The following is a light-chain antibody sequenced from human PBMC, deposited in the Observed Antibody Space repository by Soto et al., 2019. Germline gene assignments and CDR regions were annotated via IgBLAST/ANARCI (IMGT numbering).Light chain of an antibody. CDR3: CSHAGSTTPVV. CDR2: EGS. Sequence: QSVLTQPASVSGSPGQSITISCTGTSSDVGSYNLVSWYQQHPGKAPKLMIYEGSKRPSGVSNRFSGSKSGNTASLTISGLQTEDEADYYCCSHAGSTTPVVFGGGTKLTVL. CDR1: SSDVGSYNL. J-gene: IGLJ2*01. V-gene: IGLV2-23*01.